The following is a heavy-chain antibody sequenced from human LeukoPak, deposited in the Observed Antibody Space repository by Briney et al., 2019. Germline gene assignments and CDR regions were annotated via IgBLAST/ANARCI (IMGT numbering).Heavy chain of an antibody. D-gene: IGHD6-19*01. CDR3: ARADIRAIASSGWYGFDY. Sequence: GASVKVSCKASGYNFTSYGISWVRQAPGQGLEWMGWISGYNGNTNYAQKLQGRVTMTTDTSTSTAYMELKSLRSDDTAVYYCARADIRAIASSGWYGFDYWGQGTLVTVSS. CDR2: ISGYNGNT. CDR1: GYNFTSYG. J-gene: IGHJ4*02. V-gene: IGHV1-18*01.